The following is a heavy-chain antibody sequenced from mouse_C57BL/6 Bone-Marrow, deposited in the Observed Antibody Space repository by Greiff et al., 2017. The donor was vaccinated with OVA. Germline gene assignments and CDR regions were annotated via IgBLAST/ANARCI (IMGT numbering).Heavy chain of an antibody. D-gene: IGHD1-1*01. J-gene: IGHJ4*01. CDR1: GYTFTDYN. CDR3: ARSPHYYGSSSYAMDY. CDR2: INPNNGGT. Sequence: DVKLQESGPELVKPGASVKIPCKASGYTFTDYNMDWVKQSHGKSLEWIGDINPNNGGTIYNQKFKGKATLTVDKSSSTAYMELRSLTSEDTAVYYCARSPHYYGSSSYAMDYWGQGTSVTVSS. V-gene: IGHV1-18*01.